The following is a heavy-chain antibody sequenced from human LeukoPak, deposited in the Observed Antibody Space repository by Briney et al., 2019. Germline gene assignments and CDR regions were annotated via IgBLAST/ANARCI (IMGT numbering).Heavy chain of an antibody. J-gene: IGHJ4*02. CDR1: GGSFSGYY. V-gene: IGHV4-34*01. Sequence: PSGTLPLTCAVYGGSFSGYYWSWIRQPPGKGLEWIGEINHSGSTNYNPSLKSRVTISVDTSKNQFSLKLSSVTAADTAVYYCARRDGYKFDYWGQGTLVTVSS. CDR2: INHSGST. CDR3: ARRDGYKFDY. D-gene: IGHD5-24*01.